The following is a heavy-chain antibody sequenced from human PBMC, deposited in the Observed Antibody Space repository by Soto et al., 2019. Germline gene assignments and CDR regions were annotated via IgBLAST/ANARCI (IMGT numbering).Heavy chain of an antibody. D-gene: IGHD2-15*01. CDR2: IYNSEST. V-gene: IGHV4-31*03. CDR3: ARLLYYYVMDV. CDR1: GGSISSGGYY. J-gene: IGHJ6*02. Sequence: SETLSLTCTVSGGSISSGGYYWSWIRQHPGKGLEWIGYIYNSESTYYNPSLKRRVTISVDTSKNQFSLKLSSVTAADTAVYYCARLLYYYVMDVWGQGTTVTVSS.